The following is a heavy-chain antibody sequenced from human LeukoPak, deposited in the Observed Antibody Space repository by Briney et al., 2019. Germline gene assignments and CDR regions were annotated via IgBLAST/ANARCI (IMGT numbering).Heavy chain of an antibody. V-gene: IGHV4-59*01. CDR1: GGSIRSYY. J-gene: IGHJ4*02. CDR2: IYYSGST. Sequence: SETLSLTCTVSGGSIRSYYWSWIRQPPGEGLEWIGYIYYSGSTNYNPSLKSRVSISVDTSKNQFSLKLSSVTAADTAVYYCARTGSTVTMLYPFDHWGQGTLVTVSS. D-gene: IGHD4-17*01. CDR3: ARTGSTVTMLYPFDH.